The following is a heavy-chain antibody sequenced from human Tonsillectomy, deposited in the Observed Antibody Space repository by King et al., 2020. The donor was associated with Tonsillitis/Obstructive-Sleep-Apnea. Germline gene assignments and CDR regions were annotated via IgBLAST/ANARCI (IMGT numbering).Heavy chain of an antibody. CDR1: GYTFSNYA. Sequence: LVQSGSELKKPGASVKVSCKASGYTFSNYAINWVRQAPGQGLEWMGWIDTNTGDPTFAQGFTGRFVFSLDTSVSTAYLQISSLKAEDTAVYYCARALYSSGWLNYYNYMDVWGKGTTVTVSS. CDR2: IDTNTGDP. J-gene: IGHJ6*03. CDR3: ARALYSSGWLNYYNYMDV. D-gene: IGHD6-19*01. V-gene: IGHV7-4-1*02.